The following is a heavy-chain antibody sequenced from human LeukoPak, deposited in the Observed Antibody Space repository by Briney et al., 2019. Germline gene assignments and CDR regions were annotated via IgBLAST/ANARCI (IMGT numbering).Heavy chain of an antibody. Sequence: GGSLRLTCAASGFSFSTYAMNWVRQGPGKGLEWVATISGSGYTTYYADSVKGRFTISRDNSKNTLFLQMDSLRAEDTAVFFCARYCSSSTCQGSSYYFGMDVWGQGTAVTVSS. CDR3: ARYCSSSTCQGSSYYFGMDV. CDR2: ISGSGYTT. CDR1: GFSFSTYA. V-gene: IGHV3-23*01. D-gene: IGHD2-2*01. J-gene: IGHJ6*02.